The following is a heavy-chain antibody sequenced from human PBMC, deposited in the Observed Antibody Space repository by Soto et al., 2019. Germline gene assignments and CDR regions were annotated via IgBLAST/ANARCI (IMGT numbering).Heavy chain of an antibody. CDR3: ARGGDGSCYHTDY. CDR2: IIPKLGSA. J-gene: IGHJ4*02. V-gene: IGHV1-69*13. Sequence: SVKVSCKASGGGNLRDYRTTWVRRAPGQGLEWMGGIIPKLGSANYAQNFQGRVTVTADESTNTVYMELRSLRSDDTAVYYCARGGDGSCYHTDYWGQGTLVTVSS. CDR1: GGGNLRDYR. D-gene: IGHD2-15*01.